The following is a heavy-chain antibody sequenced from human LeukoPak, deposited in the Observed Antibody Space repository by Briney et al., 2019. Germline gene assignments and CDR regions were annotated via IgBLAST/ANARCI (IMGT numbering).Heavy chain of an antibody. J-gene: IGHJ6*02. D-gene: IGHD2-15*01. Sequence: ASVKVSCKASGFTFTSSAMQWVRQARGQRLEWIGWIVVGSGNTNYARKFQERVTITRDMSTSTAYMELSSLRSEDTAVYYCAAASYCSGGSCYRGHYYYGMDVWGQGTTVTVSS. CDR2: IVVGSGNT. CDR1: GFTFTSSA. CDR3: AAASYCSGGSCYRGHYYYGMDV. V-gene: IGHV1-58*02.